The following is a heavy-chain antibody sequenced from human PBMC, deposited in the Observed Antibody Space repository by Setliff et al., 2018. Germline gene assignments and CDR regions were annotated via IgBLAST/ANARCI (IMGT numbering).Heavy chain of an antibody. V-gene: IGHV4-34*01. J-gene: IGHJ4*02. CDR2: IDPSGST. Sequence: SETLSLTCTVYGASFSNYYWGWVRQPPEERLEWIGEIDPSGSTNYNPSLKSRVTFSVDTSKNQFSLKLTSVTAADTAVYYCRVWVTMIEMESWGQGTLVTVSS. CDR1: GASFSNYY. CDR3: RVWVTMIEMES. D-gene: IGHD3-22*01.